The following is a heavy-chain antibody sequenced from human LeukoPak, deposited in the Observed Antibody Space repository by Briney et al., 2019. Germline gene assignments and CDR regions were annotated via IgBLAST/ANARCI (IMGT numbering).Heavy chain of an antibody. D-gene: IGHD6-13*01. CDR3: ARDDGTWYGVDF. Sequence: GRSLRLSCAASGFTFSTYSMNWVRQAPGKGLEWVSYISSSSYTKYYADPVKGRFTISRDNAKNSLYLQMNSLRDEDTAVYYCARDDGTWYGVDFWGQGTLVTVSS. CDR1: GFTFSTYS. J-gene: IGHJ4*02. CDR2: ISSSSYTK. V-gene: IGHV3-48*02.